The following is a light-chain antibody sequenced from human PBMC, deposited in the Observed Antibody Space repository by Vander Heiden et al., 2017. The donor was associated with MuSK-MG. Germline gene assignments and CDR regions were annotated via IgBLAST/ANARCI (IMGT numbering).Light chain of an antibody. Sequence: AIQLTQSPSSLSASVGDRVTITCRASQGISSALAWYQQKPGKAPKLLIYDASSLESGVPSRFSGSGSGTDFTLTISILHPEDFATYYCQQFNSYPHTFGQGTRLEIK. V-gene: IGKV1-13*02. CDR1: QGISSA. CDR3: QQFNSYPHT. CDR2: DAS. J-gene: IGKJ5*01.